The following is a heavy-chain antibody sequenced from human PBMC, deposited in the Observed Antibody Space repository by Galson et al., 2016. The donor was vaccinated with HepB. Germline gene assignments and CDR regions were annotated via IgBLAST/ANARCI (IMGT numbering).Heavy chain of an antibody. V-gene: IGHV3-30*18. Sequence: SLRLSCAGSGFTFSSFGLNWVRQAPGKGLDWVAVISHNGNYKYYADSVKGRFTISRDNSKTTVYLQMNSLRAEDTAVYYCAKDPSRLLEAGRLDSWGQGTLVTVSS. CDR2: ISHNGNYK. CDR3: AKDPSRLLEAGRLDS. D-gene: IGHD6-19*01. CDR1: GFTFSSFG. J-gene: IGHJ4*02.